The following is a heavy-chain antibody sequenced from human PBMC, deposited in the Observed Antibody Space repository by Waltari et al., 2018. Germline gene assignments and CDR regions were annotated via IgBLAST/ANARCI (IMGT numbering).Heavy chain of an antibody. CDR2: IIPILGTA. D-gene: IGHD5-12*01. CDR1: GGTFSSYA. Sequence: QVQLVQSGAEVKKPGSSVKVSCKASGGTFSSYAISWVRQAPGQGLEWMGMIIPILGTANYAQKFQGSVTLTADKSTSTAYMELSRLRSDDTAVYYCASTPLVANGGGAFDIWGQGTMVTVSS. CDR3: ASTPLVANGGGAFDI. J-gene: IGHJ3*02. V-gene: IGHV1-69*08.